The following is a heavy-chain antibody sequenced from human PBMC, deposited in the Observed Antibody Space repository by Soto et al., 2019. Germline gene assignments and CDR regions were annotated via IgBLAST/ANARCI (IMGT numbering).Heavy chain of an antibody. CDR2: IIPIFGTA. J-gene: IGHJ6*02. CDR3: ARDPVPGPSYDGRDA. CDR1: GGTFSSYA. D-gene: IGHD6-19*01. V-gene: IGHV1-69*06. Sequence: QVQLVQSGAELKKPGSSVKVSCTASGGTFSSYAISWVRQAPGQGLEWMGGIIPIFGTANYGQKFQGRVTITADKSTSTAYMERSRLKSQDTALYYCARDPVPGPSYDGRDAWARGTTVTVS.